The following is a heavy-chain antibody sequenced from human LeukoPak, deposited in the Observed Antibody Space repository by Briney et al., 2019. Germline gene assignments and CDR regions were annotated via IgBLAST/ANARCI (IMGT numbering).Heavy chain of an antibody. CDR2: ISYDGSNK. CDR1: GFTFSSYG. Sequence: TGGSLRLSCAASGFTFSSYGMHWVRQAPGKGLEWVAVISYDGSNKYYADSVKGRFTISRDNSKNTLYLQMNSLRAEDTAVYYCAKDPRDNAYGGNGYYFDYWGQGTLVTVSS. CDR3: AKDPRDNAYGGNGYYFDY. V-gene: IGHV3-30*18. D-gene: IGHD4-23*01. J-gene: IGHJ4*02.